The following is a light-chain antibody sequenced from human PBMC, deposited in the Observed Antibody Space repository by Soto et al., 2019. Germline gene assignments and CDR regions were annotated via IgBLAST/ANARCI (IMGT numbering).Light chain of an antibody. J-gene: IGKJ5*01. CDR1: QSVSKC. Sequence: EIVLTQSPGTLTLSPGERATLSCRASQSVSKCLAWYQQKPGQTPRLLIYDVSSRAPGIPARFSGSGSGTDVTLTISSLEPEDFAVYYCQQCNNWPPITFGQGTRLEIK. V-gene: IGKV3-11*01. CDR2: DVS. CDR3: QQCNNWPPIT.